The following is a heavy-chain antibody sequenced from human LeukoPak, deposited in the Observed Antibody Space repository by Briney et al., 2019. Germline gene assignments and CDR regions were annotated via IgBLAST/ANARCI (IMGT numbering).Heavy chain of an antibody. CDR3: ARAFGSSSRFAYFDY. V-gene: IGHV3-53*01. CDR1: GFTVSTNY. Sequence: GGSLRVSCAASGFTVSTNYINWVRQAPGKGLEWVSVFYSDGSTYYADSVKGRFTISRDYSKNTVYLQMNSLRGEDTAVYYCARAFGSSSRFAYFDYWGQGTLVTVSS. CDR2: FYSDGST. D-gene: IGHD3-16*01. J-gene: IGHJ4*02.